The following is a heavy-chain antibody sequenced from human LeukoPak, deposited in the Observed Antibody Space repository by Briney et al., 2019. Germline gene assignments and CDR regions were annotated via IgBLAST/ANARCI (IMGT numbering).Heavy chain of an antibody. CDR2: VSGSASNT. J-gene: IGHJ4*02. CDR3: AKGFQTYGELSFDG. V-gene: IGHV3-23*01. D-gene: IGHD4-17*01. CDR1: GFTFSNYA. Sequence: GGSLRPSCAASGFTFSNYAMSWVRQAPGKGLEWVSTVSGSASNTYSADSVKGRFTISRDNSKNTVFLQMNSLRADDTAVYYCAKGFQTYGELSFDGWGQGTLVAVSS.